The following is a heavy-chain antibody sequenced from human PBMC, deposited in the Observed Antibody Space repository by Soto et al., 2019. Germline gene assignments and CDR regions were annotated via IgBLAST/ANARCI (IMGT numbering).Heavy chain of an antibody. D-gene: IGHD3-9*01. Sequence: GGSLRLSCAASGFSFSRYNMHWVRQAPGKGLEWVSSITGSSSYMYYADSVKGRFTISRDNANNSLYLQMNSLRAEDTAVYYCGREFIYAIFTQGFDPGGQGTLVTASP. J-gene: IGHJ5*02. CDR2: ITGSSSYM. V-gene: IGHV3-21*01. CDR3: GREFIYAIFTQGFDP. CDR1: GFSFSRYN.